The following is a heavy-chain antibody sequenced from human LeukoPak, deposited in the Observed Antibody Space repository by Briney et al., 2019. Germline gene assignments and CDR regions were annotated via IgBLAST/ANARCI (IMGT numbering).Heavy chain of an antibody. V-gene: IGHV3-21*06. J-gene: IGHJ4*02. CDR1: GFTFSSYS. Sequence: GGSLRLSCAASGFTFSSYSMNWVRQAPGKGLEWVSSISTSSSYIYYADSVKGRFTISRDNAKNSLYLQMNSLRAEDTAVYYCARPLGIVVVPAAIGYWGQGTLVTVSS. CDR2: ISTSSSYI. D-gene: IGHD2-2*03. CDR3: ARPLGIVVVPAAIGY.